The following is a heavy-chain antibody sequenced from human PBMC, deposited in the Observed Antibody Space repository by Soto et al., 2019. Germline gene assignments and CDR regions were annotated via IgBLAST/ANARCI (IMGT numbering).Heavy chain of an antibody. J-gene: IGHJ4*02. V-gene: IGHV3-33*01. D-gene: IGHD3-3*01. CDR2: IWYDGSNK. Sequence: QVQLVESGGGVVQPGRSLRLSCAASGFTFSSYGMHWVRQAPGKGLEWVAGIWYDGSNKYYADSVKGRFTISRDNSKNTQHTHMTSLRAEDTAVYYGAILRGGPFWSGGVYFDYWGQGTLVTGSS. CDR1: GFTFSSYG. CDR3: AILRGGPFWSGGVYFDY.